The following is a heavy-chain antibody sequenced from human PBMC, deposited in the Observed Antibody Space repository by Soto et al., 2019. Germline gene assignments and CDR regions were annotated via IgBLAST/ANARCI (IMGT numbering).Heavy chain of an antibody. Sequence: GASVKVSCKASGFTFTSSAVQCVRQARGQRLEWIGWIVVGSGNTNYAQKFQERVTITRDMSTSTAYMELSSLRSEDMAVYYCAADAYCGGDCYSDYFAYWGQGTLVTVSS. CDR2: IVVGSGNT. V-gene: IGHV1-58*01. D-gene: IGHD2-21*02. CDR1: GFTFTSSA. CDR3: AADAYCGGDCYSDYFAY. J-gene: IGHJ4*02.